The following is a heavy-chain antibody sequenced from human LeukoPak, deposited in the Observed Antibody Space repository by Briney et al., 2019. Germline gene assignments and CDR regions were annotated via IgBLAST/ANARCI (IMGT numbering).Heavy chain of an antibody. V-gene: IGHV3-43*02. CDR2: IRGDGGST. D-gene: IGHD6-19*01. CDR3: AKDILSEQWHDAFDI. CDR1: GFIVDDYA. Sequence: PGGSLRLSCAASGFIVDDYAMYWVVQAQGKGLEWVSLIRGDGGSTYYADSVKGRFTISRDNSKNSLFLQMNSLRTEDTALYYCAKDILSEQWHDAFDIWGQGTMVTVSS. J-gene: IGHJ3*02.